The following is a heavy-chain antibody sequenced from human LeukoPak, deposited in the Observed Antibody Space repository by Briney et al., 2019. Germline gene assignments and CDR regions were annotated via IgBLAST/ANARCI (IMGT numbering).Heavy chain of an antibody. CDR3: ARNWSILGDINWFDP. Sequence: SETLSLTCTVSGGSMGSYNYNWIRQSPGKGLEWIGNIYSGGSTKYNPSLKSRVTISRDKSQNQFSLEMKSVAAADTAIYYCARNWSILGDINWFDPWGQGTLVTVFS. D-gene: IGHD3-3*01. V-gene: IGHV4-59*01. CDR1: GGSMGSYN. CDR2: IYSGGST. J-gene: IGHJ5*02.